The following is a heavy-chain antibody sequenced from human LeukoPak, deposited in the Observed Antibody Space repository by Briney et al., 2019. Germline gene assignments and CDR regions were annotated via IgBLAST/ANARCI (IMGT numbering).Heavy chain of an antibody. CDR1: GFTFSSYA. CDR3: AKDLMITFGGVIVIPGGDY. J-gene: IGHJ4*02. V-gene: IGHV3-23*01. D-gene: IGHD3-16*02. CDR2: ISGSGGST. Sequence: GGSLRLSCAASGFTFSSYAMSWVRQAPGKGLEWVSAISGSGGSTYYADSVKGRFTISRVNSKNTLYLQMNSLKAEDTAVYYCAKDLMITFGGVIVIPGGDYWGQGTPVTVSS.